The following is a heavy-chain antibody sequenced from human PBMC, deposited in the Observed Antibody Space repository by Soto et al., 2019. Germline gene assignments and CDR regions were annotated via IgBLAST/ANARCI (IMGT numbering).Heavy chain of an antibody. Sequence: SETLSLTCTVSGGSISSYYWSWIRQPPGKGLEWIGYIYYSGSTNYNPSLKSRVTISVDTSKNQFSLKLSSVSTADTAVYYCARQGYLDAFDIWGQGTMVTVSS. CDR3: ARQGYLDAFDI. CDR1: GGSISSYY. J-gene: IGHJ3*02. CDR2: IYYSGST. V-gene: IGHV4-59*01. D-gene: IGHD1-1*01.